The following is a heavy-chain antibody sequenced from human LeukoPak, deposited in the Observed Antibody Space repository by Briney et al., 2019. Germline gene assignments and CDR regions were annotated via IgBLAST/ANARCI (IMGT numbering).Heavy chain of an antibody. V-gene: IGHV3-66*01. CDR1: GFPVSNNY. Sequence: HPGGSLRLSCAASGFPVSNNYMTWVRQAPGKGLEWVSLIYSGGDTYYADSVKGRFAISRDNSKNTLYLQMNSLRVEDTAIYFCARDYPGCSGGSCHYYFDYWGQGTPVTVSS. CDR2: IYSGGDT. CDR3: ARDYPGCSGGSCHYYFDY. J-gene: IGHJ4*02. D-gene: IGHD2-15*01.